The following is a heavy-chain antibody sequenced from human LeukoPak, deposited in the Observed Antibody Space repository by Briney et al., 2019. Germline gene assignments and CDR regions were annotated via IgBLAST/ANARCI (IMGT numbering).Heavy chain of an antibody. D-gene: IGHD3-10*01. CDR1: GFTFSSYA. CDR2: ISYDGSNK. Sequence: GGSLRLSCAASGFTFSSYAMHWVRQAPGKGLEWVAVISYDGSNKYYADSVKGRFTISRDNSKNTLYLQMNSLRAEDTAVYYCARDGSGSNYGMDVWGQGTTVTVSS. J-gene: IGHJ6*02. V-gene: IGHV3-30-3*01. CDR3: ARDGSGSNYGMDV.